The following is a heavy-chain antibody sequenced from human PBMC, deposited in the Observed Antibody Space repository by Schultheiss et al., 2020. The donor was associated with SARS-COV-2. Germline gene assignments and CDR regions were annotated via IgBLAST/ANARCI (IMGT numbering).Heavy chain of an antibody. Sequence: GGSLRLSCAASGFTFSSYWMHWVRQIPGKGLVWVSRINSDGSASSYADSVKGRFTISRDNSKNTLYLQMNSLRAEDTAVYYCAKDKLYCSSTSCYRRKIGGGYYMDVWGKGTTVTVSS. CDR2: INSDGSAS. CDR1: GFTFSSYW. D-gene: IGHD2-2*01. J-gene: IGHJ6*03. V-gene: IGHV3-74*01. CDR3: AKDKLYCSSTSCYRRKIGGGYYMDV.